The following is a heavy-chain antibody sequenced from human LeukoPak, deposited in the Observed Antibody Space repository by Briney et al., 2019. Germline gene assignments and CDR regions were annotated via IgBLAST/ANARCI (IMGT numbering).Heavy chain of an antibody. CDR3: ARDPDHYGTGDY. J-gene: IGHJ4*02. D-gene: IGHD4-17*01. CDR1: GFXFSSYS. V-gene: IGHV3-21*01. CDR2: ISSSKRYI. Sequence: GGSLRLSCAASGFXFSSYSMNWVRQAPGKGLEWVSPISSSKRYIFYADSVKGRFTTSPDNAKNSLYLEMTSLRAEDTAVYYCARDPDHYGTGDYWGQGTLVTVSS.